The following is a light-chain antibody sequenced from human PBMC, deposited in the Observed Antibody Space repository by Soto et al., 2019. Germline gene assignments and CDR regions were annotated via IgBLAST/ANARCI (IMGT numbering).Light chain of an antibody. J-gene: IGKJ4*01. CDR1: QSVSSY. Sequence: EIVLTQSPATLSLSPGEGATLSCRASQSVSSYLAWYQQKPGQAPRLLIYDASNRATGIPARFSGSGSGTDFTLTISSLEPEDCAVYSCQQRSSWPLTFGGGTKVDIK. CDR2: DAS. CDR3: QQRSSWPLT. V-gene: IGKV3-11*01.